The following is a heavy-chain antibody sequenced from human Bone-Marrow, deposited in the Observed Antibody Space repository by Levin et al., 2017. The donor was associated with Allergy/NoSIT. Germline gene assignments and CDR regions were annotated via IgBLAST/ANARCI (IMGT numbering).Heavy chain of an antibody. D-gene: IGHD5-24*01. CDR2: IHYSGST. CDR1: GGSISSYY. CDR3: AMADAPYYFDS. Sequence: PSETLSLTCTVSGGSISSYYFNWIRQPPGKGLEWIGYIHYSGSTDYNPSLKSRVTMSVDRSKRQFSLKLSSVTAADTALFYCAMADAPYYFDSWGQGTLVAVSS. V-gene: IGHV4-59*01. J-gene: IGHJ4*02.